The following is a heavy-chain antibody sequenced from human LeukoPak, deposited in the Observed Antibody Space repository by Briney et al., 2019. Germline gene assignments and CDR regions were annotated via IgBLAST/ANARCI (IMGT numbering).Heavy chain of an antibody. Sequence: KPSETLSLTRTVSGRSISSYYCSWIRQPPGKGLEWIGYIYYSGITNYKPSLKSRVTISVDTSKNQFSLKLSSVCAADTAVYYCARGSSTVNWFDPWGQGTLVTVSS. CDR3: ARGSSTVNWFDP. CDR2: IYYSGIT. V-gene: IGHV4-59*01. CDR1: GRSISSYY. J-gene: IGHJ5*02. D-gene: IGHD4-11*01.